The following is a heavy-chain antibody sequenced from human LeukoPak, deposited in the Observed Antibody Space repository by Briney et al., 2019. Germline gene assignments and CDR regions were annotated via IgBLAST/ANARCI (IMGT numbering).Heavy chain of an antibody. CDR2: ISYDGINQ. CDR3: AREWGQYNWNYVLYY. V-gene: IGHV3-30*09. D-gene: IGHD1-7*01. CDR1: GFTFSTYA. J-gene: IGHJ4*02. Sequence: PGGSLRLSCVASGFTFSTYAMGWVRQAPGKGLEWVAVISYDGINQYYADSVKGRFAISRDNSKNTLYLQMNSLRADDTAIYYCAREWGQYNWNYVLYYWGQGSLVTVSS.